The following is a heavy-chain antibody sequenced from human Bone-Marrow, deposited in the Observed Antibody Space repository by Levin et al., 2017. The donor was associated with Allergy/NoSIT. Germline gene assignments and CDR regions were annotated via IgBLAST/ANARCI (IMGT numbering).Heavy chain of an antibody. J-gene: IGHJ6*03. D-gene: IGHD5-24*01. CDR1: GFTFRLYG. CDR2: ISGTGGST. V-gene: IGHV3-23*01. Sequence: GGSLRLSCAASGFTFRLYGMSWVRQAPGKGLQWASAISGTGGSTYYGGSVKGRFTISRDNSENTLHLHMSGLRVDDTALYFCAKGRGPMATRAMDVWGKGTTVTVSS. CDR3: AKGRGPMATRAMDV.